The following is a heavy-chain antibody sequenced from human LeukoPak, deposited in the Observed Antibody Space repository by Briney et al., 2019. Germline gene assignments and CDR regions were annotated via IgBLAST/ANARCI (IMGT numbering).Heavy chain of an antibody. D-gene: IGHD7-27*01. CDR2: MSPNNGDT. Sequence: GASVKVSCKTSGYTFTSYDIHWVRQATGQGLEWLGWMSPNNGDTGYAQKFQGRVTMTRDTSTNTAYMELSALTSEDTAVYYCARNPPRTGDFNSWGQGALVTVSS. CDR3: ARNPPRTGDFNS. V-gene: IGHV1-8*01. CDR1: GYTFTSYD. J-gene: IGHJ4*02.